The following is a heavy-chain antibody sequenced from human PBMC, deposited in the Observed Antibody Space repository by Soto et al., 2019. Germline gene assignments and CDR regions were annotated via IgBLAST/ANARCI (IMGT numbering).Heavy chain of an antibody. D-gene: IGHD3-3*01. Sequence: ESGGGLVQPGGSLRLSCAASGFTFSSNSMNWVRQAPGKGLEWISYISSSSSTIYADSVKGRFTNSRDNAKNSLYLQMNSLRDEDTAVYYCARVIWSGHLTSDLWGQGTLVTVSS. J-gene: IGHJ5*02. CDR1: GFTFSSNS. V-gene: IGHV3-48*02. CDR3: ARVIWSGHLTSDL. CDR2: ISSSSSTI.